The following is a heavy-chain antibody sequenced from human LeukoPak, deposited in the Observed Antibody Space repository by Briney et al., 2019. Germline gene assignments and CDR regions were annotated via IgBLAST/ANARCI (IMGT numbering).Heavy chain of an antibody. CDR1: GFTFSSYG. D-gene: IGHD6-13*01. Sequence: GGSLRLSCAASGFTFSSYGMHWVRQAPGKGLEWVAVIWYDGSNKYYADSVKGRFTISRDNSKNTLYLQMNSLRAEDTAVYYRAREQLVSPYFDYWGQGTLVTVSS. CDR2: IWYDGSNK. J-gene: IGHJ4*02. V-gene: IGHV3-33*01. CDR3: AREQLVSPYFDY.